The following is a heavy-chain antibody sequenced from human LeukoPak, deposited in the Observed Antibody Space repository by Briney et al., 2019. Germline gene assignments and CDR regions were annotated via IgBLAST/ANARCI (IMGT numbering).Heavy chain of an antibody. CDR1: SGSIISYY. Sequence: SGTLSLTCTVSSGSIISYYWSWIRQPPGKGLEWIGYIYHSGTNYNPSLKSRVTISVDTSKNQFSLKLSSVTAADTAVYYCARHAWSYYDSSGYNYFDYWGQGTLVTVSS. V-gene: IGHV4-59*08. J-gene: IGHJ4*02. D-gene: IGHD3-22*01. CDR2: IYHSGT. CDR3: ARHAWSYYDSSGYNYFDY.